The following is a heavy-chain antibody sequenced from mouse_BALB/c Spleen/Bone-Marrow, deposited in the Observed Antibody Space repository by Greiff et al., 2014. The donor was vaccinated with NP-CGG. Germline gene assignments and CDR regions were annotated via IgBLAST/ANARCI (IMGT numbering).Heavy chain of an antibody. V-gene: IGHV1-7*01. J-gene: IGHJ4*01. D-gene: IGHD1-1*01. CDR2: INPSTGYT. CDR3: ARGDYYGKGGAMDY. Sequence: VQLVESGAELAKPGASVKMSCKASGYTFTRYWIHWVKPGPGQGLEWIGYINPSTGYTEYNQKFKDKATLTADKSSSTAYMQLSSLTSEDSAVYYCARGDYYGKGGAMDYWGQGTSVTDSS. CDR1: GYTFTRYW.